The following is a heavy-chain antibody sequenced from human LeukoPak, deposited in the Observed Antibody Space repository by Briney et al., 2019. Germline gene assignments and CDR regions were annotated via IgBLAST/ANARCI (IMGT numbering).Heavy chain of an antibody. CDR3: AGHMTGSLNWFDP. Sequence: PSETLSLTCTVSGGSINSSSYYWGWIRQPPGKGLEWIGSIYYSGSTYYNPSLKSRVTISVDTSKNQFSLKLSSVTAADTAVYYCAGHMTGSLNWFDPWGQGTLVTVSS. CDR1: GGSINSSSYY. J-gene: IGHJ5*02. V-gene: IGHV4-39*01. CDR2: IYYSGST. D-gene: IGHD2-15*01.